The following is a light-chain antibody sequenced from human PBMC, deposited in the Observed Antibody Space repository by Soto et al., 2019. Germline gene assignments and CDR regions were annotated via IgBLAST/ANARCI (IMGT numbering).Light chain of an antibody. CDR3: CSSVGSSTFYV. CDR2: EGS. CDR1: SSDVGSSNF. J-gene: IGLJ1*01. V-gene: IGLV2-23*01. Sequence: QSVLTQPASVSGSPGQSLTISCTGTSSDVGSSNFVSWYQQHPGKAPKLIIYEGSRRPSGVSGRFSGSKSGNAASLTISGLQAEDEAYYYCCSSVGSSTFYVFGTGTKATVL.